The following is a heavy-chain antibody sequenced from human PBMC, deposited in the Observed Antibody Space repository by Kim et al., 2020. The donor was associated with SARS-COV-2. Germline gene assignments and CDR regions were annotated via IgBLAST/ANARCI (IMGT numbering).Heavy chain of an antibody. CDR1: GFSLSTSGVG. CDR2: IYWDDDK. V-gene: IGHV2-5*02. Sequence: SGPTLVKPTQTLTLTCTFSGFSLSTSGVGVGWICQPPGKALEWLALIYWDDDKRYSPSLKSRLTITKDTSKNQVVLTMTNMDPVDTATYYCARHDILTGYRNTPDYWGQGTLVTVSS. J-gene: IGHJ4*02. D-gene: IGHD3-9*01. CDR3: ARHDILTGYRNTPDY.